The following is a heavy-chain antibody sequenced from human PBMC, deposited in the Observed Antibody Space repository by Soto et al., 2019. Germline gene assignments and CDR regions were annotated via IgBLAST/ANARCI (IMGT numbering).Heavy chain of an antibody. Sequence: EVKVVESGGGLVQPGGSLRLSCAASGFTFTTYWMHWVRQVPGKGLVWVSRIKGDGSSLSYADFVKGRFTISRDNVENTMYLQMGSLRADDTAVYYCARGLKNYYGVDVWGQGTTVTVSS. V-gene: IGHV3-74*01. J-gene: IGHJ6*02. CDR2: IKGDGSSL. CDR3: ARGLKNYYGVDV. CDR1: GFTFTTYW.